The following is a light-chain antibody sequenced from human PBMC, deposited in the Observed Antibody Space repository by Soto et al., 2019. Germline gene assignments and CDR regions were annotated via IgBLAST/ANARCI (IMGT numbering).Light chain of an antibody. Sequence: QSVLTQPASVSGSPGQSITISCTGTSSDVGDYNYVSWYQQPPGKAPKLMIYEVSTRPSGVSNRFSGSRSGNTASLTISGLQAEDEADYYCSSHTSSRPYVFGTGTKVTVL. CDR1: SSDVGDYNY. CDR2: EVS. V-gene: IGLV2-14*01. J-gene: IGLJ1*01. CDR3: SSHTSSRPYV.